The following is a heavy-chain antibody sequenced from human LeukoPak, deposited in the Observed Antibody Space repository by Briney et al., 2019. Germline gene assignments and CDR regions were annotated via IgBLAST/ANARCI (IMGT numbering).Heavy chain of an antibody. D-gene: IGHD2-2*02. CDR3: AREAIVVVPAAISAFDI. CDR1: GDSISSYY. Sequence: SETLSLTCTVSGDSISSYYWSWIRQPPGKGLEWIGYIFYSGNTNYNPSLKSRVTISVDTSKNQFSLNLSSVTAADTAVYYCAREAIVVVPAAISAFDIWGQGTMVTVSS. J-gene: IGHJ3*02. V-gene: IGHV4-59*01. CDR2: IFYSGNT.